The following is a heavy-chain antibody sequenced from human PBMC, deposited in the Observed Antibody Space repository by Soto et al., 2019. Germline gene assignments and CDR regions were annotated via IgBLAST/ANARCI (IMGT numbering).Heavy chain of an antibody. CDR1: GFTFSSYW. D-gene: IGHD6-13*01. CDR2: INSDGSST. Sequence: GGSLRLSCAASGFTFSSYWMHWVRQAPGKGLVWVSRINSDGSSTSYADSVKGRFTISRDNAKDTLYLQMNSLRAEDTAVYYCARQQLVLKVYDYWGRGTLVTVYS. V-gene: IGHV3-74*01. J-gene: IGHJ4*02. CDR3: ARQQLVLKVYDY.